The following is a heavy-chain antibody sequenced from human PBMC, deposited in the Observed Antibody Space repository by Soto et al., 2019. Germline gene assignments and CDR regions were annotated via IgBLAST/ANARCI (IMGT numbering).Heavy chain of an antibody. V-gene: IGHV5-51*01. CDR2: IYPGDSDT. J-gene: IGHJ4*02. CDR1: GYKVSTWHNFTSYW. Sequence: GESLKISCMGSGYKVSTWHNFTSYWIAWVRQMPGEGLEWMGIIYPGDSDTRYSPSFQGQVTISADKSISTAYLRWSSLKASDTAMYYCARPRRHSSLQVGAIQFHGVYYFDYWGQGTLVTVSS. D-gene: IGHD1-26*01. CDR3: ARPRRHSSLQVGAIQFHGVYYFDY.